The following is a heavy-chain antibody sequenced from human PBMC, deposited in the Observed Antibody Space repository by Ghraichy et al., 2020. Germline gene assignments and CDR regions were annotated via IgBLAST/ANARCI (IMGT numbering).Heavy chain of an antibody. Sequence: SETLSLTCTVSGGSISSSSYYWGWIRQPPGKGLEWIGSIYYSGSTYYNPSLKSRLTISVDTSKNQFSLKLSSLTAADTAVYYCANGRDGYTGDAFDIWGQGTMVTVSS. CDR2: IYYSGST. CDR3: ANGRDGYTGDAFDI. V-gene: IGHV4-39*01. CDR1: GGSISSSSYY. J-gene: IGHJ3*02. D-gene: IGHD5-24*01.